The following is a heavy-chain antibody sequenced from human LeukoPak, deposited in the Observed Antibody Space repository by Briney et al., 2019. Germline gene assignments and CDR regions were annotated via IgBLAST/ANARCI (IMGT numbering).Heavy chain of an antibody. CDR1: GFTFSDYS. V-gene: IGHV3-48*01. J-gene: IGHJ6*04. CDR3: AELGITMIGGV. D-gene: IGHD3-10*02. Sequence: GGSLRLSCAASGFTFSDYSMNWVRQAPGKGLEWVSYISSGSSTIYYADSVKGRFTISRDNAKKSLYLQMNSLRAEDTAVYYCAELGITMIGGVWGKGTTVTISS. CDR2: ISSGSSTI.